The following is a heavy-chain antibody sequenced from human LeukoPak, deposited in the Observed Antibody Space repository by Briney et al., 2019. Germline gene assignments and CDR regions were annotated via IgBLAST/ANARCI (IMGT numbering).Heavy chain of an antibody. CDR3: ARRFTGYCSSTSCYTPYYYYYYMDV. V-gene: IGHV3-7*01. Sequence: DGSXKYYVDSVKGRFTISRDNAKNSLYLQMNSLRAEDTAVYYCARRFTGYCSSTSCYTPYYYYYYMDVWGKGTTVTVSS. J-gene: IGHJ6*03. D-gene: IGHD2-2*02. CDR2: DGSXK.